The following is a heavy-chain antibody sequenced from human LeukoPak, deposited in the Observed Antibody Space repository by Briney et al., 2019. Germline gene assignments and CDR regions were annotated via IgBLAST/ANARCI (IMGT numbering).Heavy chain of an antibody. CDR3: ARAKQYSSGWYGY. CDR1: GGTFSSYA. V-gene: IGHV1-69*13. CDR2: IIPIFGTA. Sequence: GASVKVSCKASGGTFSSYAISWVRQAPGQGLEWMGGIIPIFGTANYAQKFQGRVTIIADESTSTAYMELSSLRSEDTAVYYCARAKQYSSGWYGYWGQGTLVTVSS. J-gene: IGHJ4*02. D-gene: IGHD6-19*01.